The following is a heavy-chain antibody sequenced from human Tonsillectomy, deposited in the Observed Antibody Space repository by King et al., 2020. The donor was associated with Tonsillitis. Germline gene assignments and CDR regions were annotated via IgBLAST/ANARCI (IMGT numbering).Heavy chain of an antibody. V-gene: IGHV4-39*07. CDR1: GGSISSSSYY. D-gene: IGHD2-15*01. Sequence: LQLQESGPGLEKPSETLSLPCIVSGGSISSSSYYWGWIRQPPGKGLEWIGSIYYSGSTHYNLSLQSRVTISRDTSKNQFSLKLTSVTAADTAVYYCATRPVGVGIGHWGQGTLVTVSS. J-gene: IGHJ4*02. CDR2: IYYSGST. CDR3: ATRPVGVGIGH.